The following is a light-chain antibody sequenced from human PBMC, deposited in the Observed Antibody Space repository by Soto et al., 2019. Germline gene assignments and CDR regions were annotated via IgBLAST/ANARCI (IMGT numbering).Light chain of an antibody. CDR1: QSVSGF. CDR2: DAS. Sequence: IVSTQSPGTLTLSQGERATLSCRASQSVSGFLAWYQQKPGQAPRLLIFDASNRATGIPARFSGSGSGTEFTLTISSLEPEDFAVYYCQQRSNWPLTFGGGTKVDI. V-gene: IGKV3-11*01. CDR3: QQRSNWPLT. J-gene: IGKJ4*01.